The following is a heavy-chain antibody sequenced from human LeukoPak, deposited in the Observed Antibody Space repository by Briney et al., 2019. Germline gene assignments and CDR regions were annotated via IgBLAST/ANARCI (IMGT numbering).Heavy chain of an antibody. CDR3: AKDWRNVFHYYDSSGYIGYFDY. J-gene: IGHJ4*02. CDR2: ISGSGGST. D-gene: IGHD3-22*01. CDR1: GFTFSSYA. V-gene: IGHV3-23*01. Sequence: GGSLRLSCAASGFTFSSYAMSWVRQAPGKGLEWVSAISGSGGSTYYADSVKGRFTISRDNSKNTLYLQMNSLRAEDTAVYYCAKDWRNVFHYYDSSGYIGYFDYWGQGTLATVSS.